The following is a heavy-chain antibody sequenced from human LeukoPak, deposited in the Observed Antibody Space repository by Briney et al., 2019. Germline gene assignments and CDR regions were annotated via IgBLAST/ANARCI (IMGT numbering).Heavy chain of an antibody. CDR1: GASISSNTYC. V-gene: IGHV4-39*01. J-gene: IGHJ3*02. D-gene: IGHD3-22*01. Sequence: SETLSLTCTVSGASISSNTYCWGWIRQPPGKGLEWIASTYSSGSTFYNPFLNSGVTISVDTSKNQFSLKLSSVTAADTAVYYCARHLNPNYYDSSGPSIWGQGTMVTASS. CDR2: TYSSGST. CDR3: ARHLNPNYYDSSGPSI.